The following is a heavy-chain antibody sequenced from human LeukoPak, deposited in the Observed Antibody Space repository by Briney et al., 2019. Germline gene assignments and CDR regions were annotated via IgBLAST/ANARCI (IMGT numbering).Heavy chain of an antibody. D-gene: IGHD6-13*01. CDR3: ARNQRSSSWYGYYYYYYMDV. CDR1: GFSFSDHY. Sequence: GGSLRLSRTASGFSFSDHYMSWVRQAPGKGLQWLSSISGGGGPKYYADSLQGRFSVSRDNAKNSLYLQMNSLRAEDTAVYYCARNQRSSSWYGYYYYYYMDVWGKGTTVTVSS. CDR2: ISGGGGPK. V-gene: IGHV3-11*04. J-gene: IGHJ6*03.